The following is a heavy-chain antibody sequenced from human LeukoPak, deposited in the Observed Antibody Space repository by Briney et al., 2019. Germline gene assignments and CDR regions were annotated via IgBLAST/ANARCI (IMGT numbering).Heavy chain of an antibody. CDR2: IIPIFGTA. CDR3: ARVKPRLAYCGGDCFDAFDI. J-gene: IGHJ3*02. V-gene: IGHV1-69*05. CDR1: GGTFSGYA. Sequence: ASVKVSCKASGGTFSGYAISWVRQAPGQGLEWMGRIIPIFGTANYAQKFQGRVTITKDESTSTAYMELSSLRSEDTAVYYCARVKPRLAYCGGDCFDAFDIWGQGTMVTVSS. D-gene: IGHD2-21*02.